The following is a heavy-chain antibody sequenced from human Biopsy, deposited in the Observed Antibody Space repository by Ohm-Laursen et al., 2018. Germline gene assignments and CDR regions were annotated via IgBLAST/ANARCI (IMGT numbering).Heavy chain of an antibody. CDR3: ARATNSTGWPYYYFYGMDV. J-gene: IGHJ6*02. D-gene: IGHD2/OR15-2a*01. CDR1: GGSISSDY. V-gene: IGHV4-59*01. Sequence: SETLSLTWTASGGSISSDYWSWIRQTPGKGLEWIGYIYYSGSTNYNPSLKSRVTISVDTSKNQFSLRLNSVTAADTAVYYCARATNSTGWPYYYFYGMDVWGQETTVTVSS. CDR2: IYYSGST.